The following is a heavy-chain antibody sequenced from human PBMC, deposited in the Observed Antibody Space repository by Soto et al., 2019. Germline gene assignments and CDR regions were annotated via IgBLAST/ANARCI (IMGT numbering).Heavy chain of an antibody. Sequence: HSESLSLTCTASGGCISSYDWGWIRKPPGKGLEWIGYIYYSGSTNYNPSLKSRVTISVDTSKNQFSLKLSSVTAADTAVYYCARQMRGATISIYYYGMDVWGQGTTVTVSS. J-gene: IGHJ6*02. D-gene: IGHD5-12*01. CDR2: IYYSGST. CDR1: GGCISSYD. V-gene: IGHV4-59*01. CDR3: ARQMRGATISIYYYGMDV.